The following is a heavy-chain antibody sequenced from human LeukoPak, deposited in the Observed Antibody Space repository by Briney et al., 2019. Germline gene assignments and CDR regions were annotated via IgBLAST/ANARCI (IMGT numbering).Heavy chain of an antibody. CDR2: ISDSGGST. D-gene: IGHD3-22*01. CDR1: GITLSNYG. Sequence: GGSLRLSCAVSGITLSNYGMSWVRQAPGKGLEWVAGISDSGGSTNYADSVKGRFTISRDNPKNTLYLQMNSLRAEDTAVYFCARRGVVIRVILVGFHKEAFYFDSWGQGAQVTVSS. CDR3: ARRGVVIRVILVGFHKEAFYFDS. J-gene: IGHJ4*02. V-gene: IGHV3-23*01.